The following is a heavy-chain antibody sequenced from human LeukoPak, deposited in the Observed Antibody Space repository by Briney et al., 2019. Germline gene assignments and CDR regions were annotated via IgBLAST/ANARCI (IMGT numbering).Heavy chain of an antibody. V-gene: IGHV3-33*05. Sequence: GGSLRLSCAASGFTFSSYGMHWVRQAPGKGLEWVAVISYDGSNKYYADSVKGRFTISRDDAKNSLYLQMNSLRAEDTALYYCARGGELLDAHYYYYYMDVWGKGTTVTVSS. CDR2: ISYDGSNK. D-gene: IGHD1-26*01. CDR3: ARGGELLDAHYYYYYMDV. J-gene: IGHJ6*03. CDR1: GFTFSSYG.